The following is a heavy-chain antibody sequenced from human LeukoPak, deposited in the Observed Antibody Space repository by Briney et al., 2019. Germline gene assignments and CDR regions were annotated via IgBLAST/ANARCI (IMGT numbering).Heavy chain of an antibody. CDR1: GFTFSSYS. D-gene: IGHD3-3*01. Sequence: GGSLRLSCAASGFTFSSYSMNWVRQAPGKGLEWISFISSSGRYISYADSVKGRFTISRDNAKNSLYLQMNSLRDEDTAVYYCARDGDSFDYWGQGTLVTVSS. J-gene: IGHJ4*02. CDR2: ISSSGRYI. CDR3: ARDGDSFDY. V-gene: IGHV3-21*01.